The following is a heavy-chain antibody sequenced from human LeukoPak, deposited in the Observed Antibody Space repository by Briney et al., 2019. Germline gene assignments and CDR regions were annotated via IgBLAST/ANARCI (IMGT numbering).Heavy chain of an antibody. D-gene: IGHD3-3*01. J-gene: IGHJ4*02. Sequence: SETLSLTCTASGGSISSYYWSWIRQPPGKGLEWIGYIYYSGSSNYNTSRKLRDTISVDTPKNQLSLRLSAVTAADTAVYYCAREGYDFWSGYPYFDYWGQGTLVTVSS. V-gene: IGHV4-59*01. CDR2: IYYSGSS. CDR3: AREGYDFWSGYPYFDY. CDR1: GGSISSYY.